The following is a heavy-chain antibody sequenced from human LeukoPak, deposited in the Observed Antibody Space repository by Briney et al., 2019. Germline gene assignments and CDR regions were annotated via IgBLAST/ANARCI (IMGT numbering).Heavy chain of an antibody. CDR3: ARDLASVKPYYFDY. Sequence: SETLSLTCTVSGGSISSYYRSWIRQPPGKGLEWIGYIYYSGSTNYNPSLKSRVTISVDTSKNQFSLNLTSVTAADTAVYYCARDLASVKPYYFDYWGQGTLVTVSS. CDR2: IYYSGST. D-gene: IGHD3-22*01. V-gene: IGHV4-59*01. CDR1: GGSISSYY. J-gene: IGHJ4*02.